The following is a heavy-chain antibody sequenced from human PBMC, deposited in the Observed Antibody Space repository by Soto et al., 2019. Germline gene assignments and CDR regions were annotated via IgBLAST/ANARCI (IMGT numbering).Heavy chain of an antibody. J-gene: IGHJ5*02. D-gene: IGHD2-2*01. CDR2: MNPNSGNT. CDR3: ARPRARSVTSLSTNWFDP. CDR1: GYTFTSYD. Sequence: ASVKASCKASGYTFTSYDINWVRQATEQGLEWMGWMNPNSGNTGYAQKFQGRVTMTRNTSISTAYMELSSLRSEDTAVYYCARPRARSVTSLSTNWFDPWGQGTLVTVSS. V-gene: IGHV1-8*01.